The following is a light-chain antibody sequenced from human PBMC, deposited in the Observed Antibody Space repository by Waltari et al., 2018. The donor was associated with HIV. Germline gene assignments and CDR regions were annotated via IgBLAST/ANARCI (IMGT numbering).Light chain of an antibody. Sequence: HSALTQPASVSGSPGQSITISCTGTSRDVGGYNYVSWYQQHPGKAPKLMIYDVTKRPSGVSNRFSGSKSGNTASLTISGLQAEDEADYYCCSYAGSSIPVVFGGGTKLTVL. CDR3: CSYAGSSIPVV. V-gene: IGLV2-23*02. CDR1: SRDVGGYNY. J-gene: IGLJ3*02. CDR2: DVT.